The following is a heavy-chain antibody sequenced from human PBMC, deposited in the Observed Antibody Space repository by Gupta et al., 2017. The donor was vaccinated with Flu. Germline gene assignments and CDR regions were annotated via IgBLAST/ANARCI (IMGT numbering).Heavy chain of an antibody. V-gene: IGHV1-18*01. CDR2: ISAYNGNT. CDR1: GYTFTSYG. Sequence: QVQLVQSGAEVKKPGASVKVSCKASGYTFTSYGISWVRQAPGQGLEWMGWISAYNGNTNYAQKLQGRVTMTTDTSTSTAYMELRSLRSDDTAVYYCARYCSSTSCHSYYYYGMDVWGQGTTVTVSS. J-gene: IGHJ6*02. D-gene: IGHD2-2*01. CDR3: ARYCSSTSCHSYYYYGMDV.